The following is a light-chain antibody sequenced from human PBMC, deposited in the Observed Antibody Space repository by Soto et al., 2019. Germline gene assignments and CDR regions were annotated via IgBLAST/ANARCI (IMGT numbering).Light chain of an antibody. CDR3: QQRSSWPLT. CDR2: DAS. Sequence: ETVLTQSPATLSLSPGERANLSCRASQSVSSYLAWYQQKPGQAPRLLISDASNRATGIPARFSGSGSGTDFTLTISSLEPEDFAVYYCQQRSSWPLTFGGGTKVEIK. J-gene: IGKJ4*01. CDR1: QSVSSY. V-gene: IGKV3-11*01.